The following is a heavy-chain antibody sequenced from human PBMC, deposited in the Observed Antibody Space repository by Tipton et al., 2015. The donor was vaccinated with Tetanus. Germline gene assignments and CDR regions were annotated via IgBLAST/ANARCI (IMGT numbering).Heavy chain of an antibody. V-gene: IGHV6-1*01. D-gene: IGHD1-7*01. J-gene: IGHJ4*02. CDR2: TYYRSRWYN. CDR3: ARAAELRAFDY. Sequence: PSRGLEWLGRTYYRSRWYNDYALSVRSRITINPDTSKNQFSLQLNSVTPEDTAVYYCARAAELRAFDYWGQGTLVTVSS.